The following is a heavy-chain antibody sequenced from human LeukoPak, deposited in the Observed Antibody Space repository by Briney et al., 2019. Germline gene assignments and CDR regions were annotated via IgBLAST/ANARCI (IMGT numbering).Heavy chain of an antibody. V-gene: IGHV3-30*19. D-gene: IGHD2-2*01. CDR3: ARDGPPGEYQLLFYFDY. CDR1: GFTFSSYG. Sequence: GGSLRLSCAASGFTFSSYGMHWVRQAPGKGLEWVAVISYDASKKFYADSVKGRLTISRDNSKNTLYLQMSSLRAEDTAVYYCARDGPPGEYQLLFYFDYWGQGTLVTVSS. J-gene: IGHJ4*02. CDR2: ISYDASKK.